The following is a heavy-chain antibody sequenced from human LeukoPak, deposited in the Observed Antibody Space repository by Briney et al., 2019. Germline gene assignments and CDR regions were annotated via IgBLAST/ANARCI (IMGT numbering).Heavy chain of an antibody. D-gene: IGHD3-22*01. CDR2: ISHSSSGT. CDR1: GFTFSFYG. J-gene: IGHJ4*02. V-gene: IGHV3-23*01. Sequence: GTSVRLSCAASGFTFSFYGIHWVRQAPGKGLEWVSAISHSSSGTYYVDSVKGRFTISRDNSKNTLYMQMNSLRAEDTAVYYCAKVINSGYYYYFDYWGQGTLVTVSS. CDR3: AKVINSGYYYYFDY.